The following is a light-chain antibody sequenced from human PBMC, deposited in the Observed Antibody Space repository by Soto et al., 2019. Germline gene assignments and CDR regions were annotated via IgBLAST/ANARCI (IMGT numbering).Light chain of an antibody. Sequence: SALTQPPSASWTPGQRVTISCSGSSSNIGSNTVNWYQQLPGTAPKLLIYSNNQRPSGVPDRCSGSKSGTSASLAISGLQSEDEADYYCAAWDDSLNGPFYVFGTGTKVTVL. CDR1: SSNIGSNT. J-gene: IGLJ1*01. V-gene: IGLV1-44*01. CDR2: SNN. CDR3: AAWDDSLNGPFYV.